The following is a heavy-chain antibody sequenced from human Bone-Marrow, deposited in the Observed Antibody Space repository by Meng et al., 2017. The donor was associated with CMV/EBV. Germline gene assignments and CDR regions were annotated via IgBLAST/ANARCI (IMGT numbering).Heavy chain of an antibody. J-gene: IGHJ2*01. CDR2: ISASGRST. CDR3: AKGRGSGSYTGWYFDL. CDR1: GFTFSTYG. D-gene: IGHD6-25*01. V-gene: IGHV3-23*01. Sequence: GGSLRLSCAASGFTFSTYGMIWVRQAPGKGLEWVSTISASGRSTNYADSVKGRFTISRDNSKNTLYLQMNSLRAEDTAVYYCAKGRGSGSYTGWYFDLWGRGTLVTVSS.